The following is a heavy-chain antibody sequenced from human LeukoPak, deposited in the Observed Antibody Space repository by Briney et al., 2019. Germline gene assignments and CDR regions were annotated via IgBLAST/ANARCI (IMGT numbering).Heavy chain of an antibody. J-gene: IGHJ4*02. CDR2: IYYSGSS. CDR1: GGSISSGGYY. Sequence: SETLSLTCTVSGGSISSGGYYWSWIRQHPGKGLEWIGYIYYSGSSYYNPSLKSRVTISVDTSKNQFSLKLSSVTAADTAVYYCARENRYCSSTSCSTFDYWGQGTLVTVSS. D-gene: IGHD2-2*01. CDR3: ARENRYCSSTSCSTFDY. V-gene: IGHV4-31*03.